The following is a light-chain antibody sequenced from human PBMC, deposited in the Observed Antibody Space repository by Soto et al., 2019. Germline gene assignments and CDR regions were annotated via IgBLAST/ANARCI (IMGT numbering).Light chain of an antibody. CDR2: DDY. V-gene: IGLV1-36*01. Sequence: QSVLTQPPSVSGAPRQRVTISCSGSSSNIGNNAVNWYQQLPGKAPKLLIHDDYLVPSGVSDRFSGSKSGTSASLAISGLQSEDEANYYCAAWDDSLSGPVFGGGTKLTVL. J-gene: IGLJ3*02. CDR1: SSNIGNNA. CDR3: AAWDDSLSGPV.